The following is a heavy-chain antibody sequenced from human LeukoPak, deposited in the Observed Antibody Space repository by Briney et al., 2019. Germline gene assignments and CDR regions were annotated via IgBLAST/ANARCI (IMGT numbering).Heavy chain of an antibody. CDR1: GYSISSGYY. J-gene: IGHJ5*02. Sequence: SETLSLTCTVSGYSISSGYYWGWIRQPPGKGLEWIGSIYHSGRTYYNPPLKSRVTISVDTSKNQISLKVRSVTAADTAVYYCARTTEDCSSTSCYQYWFDPWGQGTLVTVSS. CDR2: IYHSGRT. CDR3: ARTTEDCSSTSCYQYWFDP. V-gene: IGHV4-38-2*02. D-gene: IGHD2-2*01.